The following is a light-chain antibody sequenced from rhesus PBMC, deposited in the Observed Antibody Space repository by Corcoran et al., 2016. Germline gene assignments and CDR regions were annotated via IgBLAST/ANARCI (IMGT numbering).Light chain of an antibody. J-gene: IGKJ4*01. CDR3: QPYYSTPLT. V-gene: IGKV1-25*01. CDR1: QGITND. Sequence: DIQMTQSPSSLSASVGDRVTITCRASQGITNDLAWYQQKPGETPKLLISEASSLQSGIPSRFSGSGSGTDFTLTITRLQPEDFATYYCQPYYSTPLTFGGGTKVEIK. CDR2: EAS.